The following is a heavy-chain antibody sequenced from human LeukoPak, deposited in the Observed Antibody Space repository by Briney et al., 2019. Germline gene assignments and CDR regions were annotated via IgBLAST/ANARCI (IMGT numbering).Heavy chain of an antibody. J-gene: IGHJ4*02. D-gene: IGHD3-16*02. CDR3: ARQAFGGVIVDFDY. CDR1: GGSISSSSYY. Sequence: SETLSLTCTVSGGSISSSSYYWGWIRQPPGKGLEWIGSIYYSGSTYYNPSLKSRVTISVDTSKNQFSLKPSSVTAADTAVYYCARQAFGGVIVDFDYWGQGTLVTVSS. CDR2: IYYSGST. V-gene: IGHV4-39*01.